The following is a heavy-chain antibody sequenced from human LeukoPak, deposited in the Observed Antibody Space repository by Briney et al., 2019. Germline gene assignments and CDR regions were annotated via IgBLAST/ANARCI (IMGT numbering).Heavy chain of an antibody. CDR2: ISWSSGSI. CDR3: AKDMGAVAGPSGY. Sequence: PGGSLRLSCAASGFTFDDYAMHWVRQAPGKGLEWVSCISWSSGSIGYADSVKGRLTISRDNAKNSLHLQMNSLRAEDTALYYCAKDMGAVAGPSGYWGQGTLVTVSS. V-gene: IGHV3-9*01. CDR1: GFTFDDYA. D-gene: IGHD6-19*01. J-gene: IGHJ4*02.